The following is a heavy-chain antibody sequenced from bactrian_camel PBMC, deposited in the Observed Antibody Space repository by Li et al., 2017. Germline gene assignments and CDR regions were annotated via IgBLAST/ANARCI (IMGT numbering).Heavy chain of an antibody. Sequence: VQLVESGGGSAQPGGSLRLSCAASGYHHSAYCLAWFRQAPGKAREGVTGIGTNGVATTTDSVKGRFTISQDPATNTLYLEMNSLKPEDTGTYYCAAEEGWTVNCRGLSDYGYVNWGQGTQVTVS. V-gene: IGHV3S6*01. CDR2: IGTNGVAT. D-gene: IGHD3*01. CDR3: AAEEGWTVNCRGLSDYGYVN. CDR1: GYHHSAYC. J-gene: IGHJ4*01.